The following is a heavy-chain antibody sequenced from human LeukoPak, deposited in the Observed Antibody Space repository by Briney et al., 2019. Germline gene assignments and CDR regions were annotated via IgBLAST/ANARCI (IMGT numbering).Heavy chain of an antibody. J-gene: IGHJ4*02. CDR2: ISGSGSGSST. CDR1: GFTFSIYG. D-gene: IGHD5-24*01. Sequence: GGSLRLSCAASGFTFSIYGMNWVRQAPGKGLEWVSTISGSGSGSSTYYADSVKGRFTISRDNSKNTLYLQMNSLRAEDTAVYYWAKSGYNRFDYWGQGTLVTVSS. V-gene: IGHV3-23*01. CDR3: AKSGYNRFDY.